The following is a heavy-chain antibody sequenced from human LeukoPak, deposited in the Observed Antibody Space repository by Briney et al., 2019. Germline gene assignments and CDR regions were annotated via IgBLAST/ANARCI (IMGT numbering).Heavy chain of an antibody. V-gene: IGHV1-2*02. CDR1: GYTFTGYY. J-gene: IGHJ3*02. CDR3: AREYCSSTSCYIQAFDI. CDR2: INPNSGGT. D-gene: IGHD2-2*02. Sequence: ASVKVSCKASGYTFTGYYMHWVRQAPGQGLKWMGWINPNSGGTNYAQKFQGRVTMTRDTSISTAYMELSRLRSDDTAVYYCAREYCSSTSCYIQAFDIWGQGTMVTVSS.